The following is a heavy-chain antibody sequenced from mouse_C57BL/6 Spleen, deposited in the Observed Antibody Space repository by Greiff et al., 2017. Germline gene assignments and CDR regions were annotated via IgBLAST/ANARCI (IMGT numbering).Heavy chain of an antibody. V-gene: IGHV1-76*01. CDR2: IYPGSGNT. CDR1: GYTFTDYY. Sequence: QVQLQQSGAELVRPGASVKLSCKASGYTFTDYYINWVKQRPGQGLEWIARIYPGSGNTYYNEKFKGKATLTAEKSSSTAYMQLSSLTSEDSAVYFCARGGYDLYYAMDYWGQGTSVTVSS. D-gene: IGHD2-2*01. J-gene: IGHJ4*01. CDR3: ARGGYDLYYAMDY.